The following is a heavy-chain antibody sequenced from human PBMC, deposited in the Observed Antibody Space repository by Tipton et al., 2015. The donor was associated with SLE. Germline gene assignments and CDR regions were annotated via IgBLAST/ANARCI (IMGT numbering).Heavy chain of an antibody. CDR2: VNHSGST. V-gene: IGHV4-34*01. D-gene: IGHD3-3*01. CDR3: ARCTIFGVVRGSFDS. Sequence: LRLSCAVYGGSFSDYFWTWIRQSPGKGLEWIGDVNHSGSTDYHPSLKSRITMSVDTSKNQFSLKLTSVTAADTALYYCARCTIFGVVRGSFDSWGQGTLVTVS. J-gene: IGHJ4*02. CDR1: GGSFSDYF.